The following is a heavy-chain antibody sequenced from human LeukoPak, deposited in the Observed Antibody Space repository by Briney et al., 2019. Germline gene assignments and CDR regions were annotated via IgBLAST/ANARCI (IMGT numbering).Heavy chain of an antibody. V-gene: IGHV3-48*01. D-gene: IGHD4-17*01. J-gene: IGHJ4*02. CDR1: GFTFSSYS. CDR3: ARGVTVRNYFDY. CDR2: ISTSSSII. Sequence: GGSLRLSCAASGFTFSSYSMNWVRQAPGKGLEGVSYISTSSSIIYYADSVKGRFTISRDNAKNSLYLQMDSLSAEDTAVYYCARGVTVRNYFDYWGQGTLVTVSS.